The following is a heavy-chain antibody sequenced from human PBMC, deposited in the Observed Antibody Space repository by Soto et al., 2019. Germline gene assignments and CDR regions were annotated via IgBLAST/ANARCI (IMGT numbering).Heavy chain of an antibody. Sequence: SETLSLTCTVSGGSISSGGYYWSWIRQHPGKGLEWIGYIYYSGNTYYNPSLKSRVTISVDTSKNQFSLKLSSVTAADTAVYYCAIYDSSGSRGFQHWGQGTLVTVSS. D-gene: IGHD3-22*01. CDR3: AIYDSSGSRGFQH. V-gene: IGHV4-31*03. J-gene: IGHJ1*01. CDR2: IYYSGNT. CDR1: GGSISSGGYY.